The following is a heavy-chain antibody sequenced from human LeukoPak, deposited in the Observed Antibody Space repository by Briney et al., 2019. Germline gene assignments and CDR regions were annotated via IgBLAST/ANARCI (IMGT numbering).Heavy chain of an antibody. D-gene: IGHD3-10*01. CDR1: GGSTSSGGYS. J-gene: IGHJ5*02. V-gene: IGHV4-30-2*01. CDR3: ARGGRTMVRGVITPLNNWFDP. CDR2: IYHSGST. Sequence: PSQTLSLTCAVSGGSTSSGGYSWSWIRQPPGKGLEWIGYIYHSGSTYYNPSLKSRVTISVDRSKNQFSLKLSSVTAADTAVYYCARGGRTMVRGVITPLNNWFDPWGQGTLVTVSS.